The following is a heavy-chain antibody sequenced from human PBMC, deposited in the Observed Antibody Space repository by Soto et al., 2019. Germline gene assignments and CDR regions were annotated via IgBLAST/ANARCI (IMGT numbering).Heavy chain of an antibody. CDR2: IIPIFGTA. J-gene: IGHJ6*02. V-gene: IGHV1-69*06. CDR3: ARNYGPEMATPEYYYYYGMDV. CDR1: GGTFSSYA. D-gene: IGHD5-12*01. Sequence: ASVKVSCKASGGTFSSYAISWVRQAPGQGLEWMGGIIPIFGTANYAQRFQGRVTITADKSTSTAYMELSSLRSEDTAVYYCARNYGPEMATPEYYYYYGMDVWGQGTTVTVSS.